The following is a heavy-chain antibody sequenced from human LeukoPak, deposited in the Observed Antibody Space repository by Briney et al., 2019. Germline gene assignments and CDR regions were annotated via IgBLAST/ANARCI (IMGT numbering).Heavy chain of an antibody. CDR2: DYYSGNT. CDR3: ARHHAEILVPKD. V-gene: IGHV4-39*01. CDR1: GGYIISRSHY. J-gene: IGHJ4*02. Sequence: QTPSLTCTVTGGYIISRSHYWDWIRQPPGNELEWIATDYYSGNTYYNPSLKTRATISIDTPTSKNQFSLTLSSVTAADTAVYYCARHHAEILVPKDWGQGTLVTV.